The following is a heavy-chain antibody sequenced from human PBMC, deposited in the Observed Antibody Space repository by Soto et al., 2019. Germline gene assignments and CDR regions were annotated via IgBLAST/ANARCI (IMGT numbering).Heavy chain of an antibody. D-gene: IGHD3-16*01. J-gene: IGHJ4*02. CDR2: FNSDGSST. CDR1: GFTLNNYW. Sequence: GGSLRLSCAASGFTLNNYWMHWVRQAPGKGLVWVSRFNSDGSSTTYADSVKGRFTISRDNAKNTLYLQMNSLRAEDTAVYYCAREGGSASLDYWGQGTVVTAPQ. V-gene: IGHV3-74*01. CDR3: AREGGSASLDY.